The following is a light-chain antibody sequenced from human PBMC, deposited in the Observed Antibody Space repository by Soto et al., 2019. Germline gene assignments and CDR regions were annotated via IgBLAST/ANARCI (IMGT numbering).Light chain of an antibody. Sequence: DIQMTQSPSTLSASVGERVTITCRASQSISSWLAWYQQKPGKAPKLLIYKASSLESGVPSRFSGSGSGTESTLTISSLQPDDFATYYCQQYNSYPWTFGQGTKVEIK. CDR1: QSISSW. J-gene: IGKJ1*01. CDR3: QQYNSYPWT. CDR2: KAS. V-gene: IGKV1-5*03.